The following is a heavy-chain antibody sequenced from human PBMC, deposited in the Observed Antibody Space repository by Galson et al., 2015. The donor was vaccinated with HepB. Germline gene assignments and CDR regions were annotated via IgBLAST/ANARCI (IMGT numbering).Heavy chain of an antibody. CDR1: GYTFTSHG. D-gene: IGHD3-10*01. V-gene: IGHV1-18*04. CDR2: ISAYNGNT. J-gene: IGHJ4*02. CDR3: ARDGRYYYGSGSFDY. Sequence: SVKVSCKASGYTFTSHGISWARQAPGQGLEWMGWISAYNGNTNYAQKLQGRVTMTTDTSTSTAYMELRSLRSDDTAVYYCARDGRYYYGSGSFDYWGQGTLVTVSS.